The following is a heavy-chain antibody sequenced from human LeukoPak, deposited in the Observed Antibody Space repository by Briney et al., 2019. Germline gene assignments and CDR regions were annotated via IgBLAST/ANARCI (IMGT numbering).Heavy chain of an antibody. CDR1: GYSFTSYW. D-gene: IGHD2-2*02. J-gene: IGHJ4*02. Sequence: GESLKISCKGSGYSFTSYWIGWVRQMPGKGLEWMGIIYPGDSDTRYSPSFQGQVTISADKSISTAYLQWSSLKASDTAMYYCARHTAVDCSSTSCYMGYYFDYWGQGTLVTVSS. V-gene: IGHV5-51*01. CDR3: ARHTAVDCSSTSCYMGYYFDY. CDR2: IYPGDSDT.